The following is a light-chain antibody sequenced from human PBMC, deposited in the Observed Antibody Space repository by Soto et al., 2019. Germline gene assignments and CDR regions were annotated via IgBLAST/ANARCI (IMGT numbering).Light chain of an antibody. Sequence: EIVLTQSPGTLSLSPGERATLSCRASPSVSRSYLAWYQQKPGQAPRLLIYGASSRATGIPDRFSGSGSGTDFTLTIIRLEPEDFAVYFCQHYGNSPPFTFGQGTKVEIK. CDR2: GAS. CDR3: QHYGNSPPFT. J-gene: IGKJ2*01. CDR1: PSVSRSY. V-gene: IGKV3-20*01.